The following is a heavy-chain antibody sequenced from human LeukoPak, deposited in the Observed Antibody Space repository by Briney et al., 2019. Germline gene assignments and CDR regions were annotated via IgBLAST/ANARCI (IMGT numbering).Heavy chain of an antibody. CDR2: IFYSGRT. Sequence: SETLSLTCIVSGGSISSYYWSWIRQPPGKGLEWIGYIFYSGRTNYNPSLESRVTISIDTSKNQFSLRLRSVTAADTAVYYCARLRDSAILYFDSWGQGTLVNVSS. CDR3: ARLRDSAILYFDS. V-gene: IGHV4-59*08. J-gene: IGHJ4*02. CDR1: GGSISSYY. D-gene: IGHD5-18*01.